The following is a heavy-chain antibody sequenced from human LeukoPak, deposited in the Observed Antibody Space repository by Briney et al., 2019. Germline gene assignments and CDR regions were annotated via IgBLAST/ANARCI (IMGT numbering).Heavy chain of an antibody. CDR1: GVSFSGYY. V-gene: IGHV4-34*01. Sequence: KPSETLSLTCAVYGVSFSGYYWSWIRQPPGKGLEWIGEINPSGSTNYNPSLKSRVTISVDTSKNQFSLKLSSVTAADTAVYYCARGKFVVVTNWFDPWGQGTLVTVSS. D-gene: IGHD2-21*02. J-gene: IGHJ5*02. CDR2: INPSGST. CDR3: ARGKFVVVTNWFDP.